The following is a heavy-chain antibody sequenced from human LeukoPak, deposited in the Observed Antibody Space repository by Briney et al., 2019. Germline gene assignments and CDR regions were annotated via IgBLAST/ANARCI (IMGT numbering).Heavy chain of an antibody. CDR1: GNIFTGYY. Sequence: GASVKVSCKASGNIFTGYYLHWVRQAPGQGLEWMGWINPNGGGPKYAPKFQGRVTMTRDTSTSTVYMELSSLRSEDTAVYYCARDHPDSRITMIVVPYLGYFDYWGQGTLVTVSS. J-gene: IGHJ4*02. CDR3: ARDHPDSRITMIVVPYLGYFDY. V-gene: IGHV1-2*02. CDR2: INPNGGGP. D-gene: IGHD3-22*01.